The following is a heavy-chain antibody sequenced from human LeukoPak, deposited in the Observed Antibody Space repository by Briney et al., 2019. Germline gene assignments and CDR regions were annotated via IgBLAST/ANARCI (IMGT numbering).Heavy chain of an antibody. CDR2: ISYDGSNK. D-gene: IGHD2-2*01. Sequence: AGGSLRLSCAASGSTFSSYGMHWVRQAPGKGLEWVAVISYDGSNKYYADSVKGRFTISRDNSKNALYLQMNSLRAEDTAVYYCARPSQVDYWGQGTLVTVSS. V-gene: IGHV3-30*03. CDR1: GSTFSSYG. J-gene: IGHJ4*02. CDR3: ARPSQVDY.